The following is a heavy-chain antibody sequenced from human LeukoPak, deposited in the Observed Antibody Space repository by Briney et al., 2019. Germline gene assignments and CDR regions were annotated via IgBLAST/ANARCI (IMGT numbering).Heavy chain of an antibody. CDR3: ARDSYGSRYYFDY. CDR1: GFTFSSYS. V-gene: IGHV3-48*01. J-gene: IGHJ4*02. D-gene: IGHD5-18*01. Sequence: GGSLRLSCAASGFTFSSYSMNWVRQAPGKGLEWVSSISGSTSNRNYADSVKGRFTIADSVKGRFTISRDDAKNSLYLQMNSLRAEDTAVYYCARDSYGSRYYFDYWGQGTLVTVSS. CDR2: ISGSTSNR.